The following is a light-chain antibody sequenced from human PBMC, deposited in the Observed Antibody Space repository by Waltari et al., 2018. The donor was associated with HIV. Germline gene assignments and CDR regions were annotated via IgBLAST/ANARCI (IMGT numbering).Light chain of an antibody. Sequence: DIQMTQSPSSLSASVGDRVTITCRASQSISSYLNWYQQNPGKAPKLLIYAASSLQSGVPSRFSGRGSGTDFTLTISSLQPEDFATHYCQQSYSTLWTFGQGTKVEIK. CDR1: QSISSY. CDR3: QQSYSTLWT. J-gene: IGKJ1*01. V-gene: IGKV1-39*01. CDR2: AAS.